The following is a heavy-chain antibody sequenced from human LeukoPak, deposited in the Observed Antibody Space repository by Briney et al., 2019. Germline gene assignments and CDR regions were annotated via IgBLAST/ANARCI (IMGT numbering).Heavy chain of an antibody. CDR3: ARARWFPPHERVRGAMGY. CDR1: GGSISSSSYY. D-gene: IGHD3-10*01. J-gene: IGHJ4*02. V-gene: IGHV4-39*07. Sequence: SETLSLTCTVSGGSISSSSYYWGWIRQPPGKGLEWIGSIYYSGSTYYNPSLKSRVTISVDTSKNQFSLKLSSVTAADTAVYYCARARWFPPHERVRGAMGYWGQGTLVTVSS. CDR2: IYYSGST.